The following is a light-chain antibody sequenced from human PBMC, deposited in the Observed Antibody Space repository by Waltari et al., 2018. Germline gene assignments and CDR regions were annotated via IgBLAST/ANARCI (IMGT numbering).Light chain of an antibody. CDR2: GAF. CDR1: QSLSNY. J-gene: IGKJ2*01. V-gene: IGKV1-39*01. Sequence: DIQMTQSATSLSASVGDRVTITCRASQSLSNYLNWYKHKAREAPKLLIHGAFNLQSGVPSRFSGGRSGTDFTLTISSLQPEDVATYYCHQTRSLPDTFGQWTKLEI. CDR3: HQTRSLPDT.